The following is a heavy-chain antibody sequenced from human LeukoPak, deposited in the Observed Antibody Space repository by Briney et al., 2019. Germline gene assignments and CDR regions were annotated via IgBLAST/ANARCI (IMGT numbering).Heavy chain of an antibody. CDR3: ARGAAGYCSGGSCGYYYYYGMDV. D-gene: IGHD2-15*01. V-gene: IGHV4-61*01. J-gene: IGHJ6*04. Sequence: SETLSLTCTVSGGSVSSGSYYWSWIRQPPGKGLEWIGYIYYSGSTNYNPSLKSRVTISVDASKNQFSLKLSSVTAADTAVYYCARGAAGYCSGGSCGYYYYYGMDVWGKGTTVTVSS. CDR2: IYYSGST. CDR1: GGSVSSGSYY.